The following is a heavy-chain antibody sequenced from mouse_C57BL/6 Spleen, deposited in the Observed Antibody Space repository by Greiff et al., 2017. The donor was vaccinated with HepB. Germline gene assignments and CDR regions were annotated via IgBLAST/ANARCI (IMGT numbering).Heavy chain of an antibody. Sequence: EVQLVESGGGLVKPGGSLKLSCAASGFTFSSYTMSWVRQTPEKRLEWVATISGGGGNTYYPDSVKGRFTISRDNAKNTLYLQMSSLRSEDTALYYCARQDYYGFPNAMDYWGQGTSVTVSS. CDR2: ISGGGGNT. CDR1: GFTFSSYT. D-gene: IGHD1-1*01. J-gene: IGHJ4*01. CDR3: ARQDYYGFPNAMDY. V-gene: IGHV5-9*01.